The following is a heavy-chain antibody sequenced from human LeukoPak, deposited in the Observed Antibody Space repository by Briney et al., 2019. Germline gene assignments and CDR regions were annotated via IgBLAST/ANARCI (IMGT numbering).Heavy chain of an antibody. Sequence: GGSLRLSCAASGFTFSSYRMNWVRQAPGKGLEWVSYISSSSSTIYYADSVKGRFTISRDNAKNSLYLQMNSLRDEDTAVYYCAREYDFWSGYYLWFDPWGQGTLVTVSS. J-gene: IGHJ5*02. CDR1: GFTFSSYR. CDR3: AREYDFWSGYYLWFDP. D-gene: IGHD3-3*01. CDR2: ISSSSSTI. V-gene: IGHV3-48*02.